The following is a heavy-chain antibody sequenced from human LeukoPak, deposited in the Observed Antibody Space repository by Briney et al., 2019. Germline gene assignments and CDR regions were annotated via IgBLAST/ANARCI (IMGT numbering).Heavy chain of an antibody. V-gene: IGHV1-2*06. CDR3: ATEDYGDYALSE. D-gene: IGHD4-17*01. CDR1: GYTFTGYY. CDR2: INPNSGGT. J-gene: IGHJ4*02. Sequence: VASVKVSCKASGYTFTGYYMHWVRQAPGQGLEWMGRINPNSGGTNYAQKFQGRVTMTRDTSISTAYMELSRLRSDDTAVYYCATEDYGDYALSEWGQGTLVTVSS.